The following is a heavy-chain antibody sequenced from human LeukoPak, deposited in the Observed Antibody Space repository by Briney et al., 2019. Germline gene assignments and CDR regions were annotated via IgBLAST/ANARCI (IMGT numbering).Heavy chain of an antibody. J-gene: IGHJ4*02. CDR1: GGSTSSYY. Sequence: PSETLSLTCTQSGGSTSSYYWSWIRQPPGKGLEWIGYIYYSGSTNYNPSLKSRVTISVDTSKNQFSLKLSSVTAADTAVYYCARGKRADYWGQGTLVTVSS. CDR2: IYYSGST. D-gene: IGHD1-1*01. V-gene: IGHV4-59*01. CDR3: ARGKRADY.